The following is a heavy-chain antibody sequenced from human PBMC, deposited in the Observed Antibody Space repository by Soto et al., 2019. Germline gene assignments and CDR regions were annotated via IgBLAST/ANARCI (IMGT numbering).Heavy chain of an antibody. CDR3: TTDADSSSGFDY. J-gene: IGHJ4*02. V-gene: IGHV3-15*01. D-gene: IGHD6-13*01. Sequence: GGSLRLSCAASGFTFSNSWMSWVRQAPGKGLEWVGHIKSKTDGGTTDNAAPVKGRFTITREESKNTLYLQMDSLKTEYSAVYDCTTDADSSSGFDYWGQGTMVTVSS. CDR1: GFTFSNSW. CDR2: IKSKTDGGTT.